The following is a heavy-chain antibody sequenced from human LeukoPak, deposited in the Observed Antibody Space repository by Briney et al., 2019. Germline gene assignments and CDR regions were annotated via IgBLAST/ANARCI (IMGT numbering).Heavy chain of an antibody. D-gene: IGHD2-2*01. CDR1: GGSISSSSYS. Sequence: SETLSLTCTVSGGSISSSSYSWGWIRQPPGKGLEWIGSIYYSVSTYYHPSLKSRVTISVDTSKNQFSLKLSSVTAADTAVYYCASTALGYCSSTSCYFRPYIDYWGQGTLVTVSS. V-gene: IGHV4-39*01. J-gene: IGHJ4*02. CDR3: ASTALGYCSSTSCYFRPYIDY. CDR2: IYYSVST.